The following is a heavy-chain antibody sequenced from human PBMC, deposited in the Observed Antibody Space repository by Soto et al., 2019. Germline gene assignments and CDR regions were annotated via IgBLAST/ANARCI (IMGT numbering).Heavy chain of an antibody. CDR3: AIDHCSGGSCYKARANYGMDV. J-gene: IGHJ6*02. CDR1: GGSISSYY. V-gene: IGHV4-4*07. CDR2: IYTSGST. Sequence: QVQLQESGPGLVKPSETLSLTCTVSGGSISSYYWSWIRQPAGKGLEWSGRIYTSGSTTYNPSLKSRVTRAVDTTKNQFSLKLSSVTAADTSVYYCAIDHCSGGSCYKARANYGMDVWGQGTTVTVSS. D-gene: IGHD2-15*01.